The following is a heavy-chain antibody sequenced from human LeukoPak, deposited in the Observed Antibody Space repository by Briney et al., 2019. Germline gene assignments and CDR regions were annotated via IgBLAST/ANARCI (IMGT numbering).Heavy chain of an antibody. CDR2: INHSGST. Sequence: PSETLSLTCAVYDGSFSGYYWSWIRQPPGKGLEWIGEINHSGSTNYNPPLKSQVTISLDTSKSQFSLKVRYVTAADTAVYYCARGLNDSWTGENYWGEGTLVTVSS. J-gene: IGHJ4*02. V-gene: IGHV4-34*01. CDR3: ARGLNDSWTGENY. CDR1: DGSFSGYY. D-gene: IGHD3-3*01.